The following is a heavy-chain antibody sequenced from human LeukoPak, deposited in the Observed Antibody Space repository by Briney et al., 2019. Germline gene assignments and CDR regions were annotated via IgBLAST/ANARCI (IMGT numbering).Heavy chain of an antibody. J-gene: IGHJ3*02. CDR3: AGRLWRRDGYNLSAFDI. CDR1: GGSISSYY. D-gene: IGHD5-24*01. CDR2: IYYSGST. V-gene: IGHV4-59*01. Sequence: SETLSLTCTVSGGSISSYYWNWIRQLPGKGLEWIGYIYYSGSTNYNPSLKSRVTISVDTSKNQFSLKLSSVTAADTAVYYCAGRLWRRDGYNLSAFDIWVQGTMVTVSS.